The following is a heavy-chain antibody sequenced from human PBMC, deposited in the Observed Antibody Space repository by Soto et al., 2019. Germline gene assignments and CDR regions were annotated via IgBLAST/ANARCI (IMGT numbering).Heavy chain of an antibody. CDR3: ARSTYSSSWNY. CDR2: IIPIFGTA. J-gene: IGHJ4*02. CDR1: GGTFSSYA. Sequence: ASVKVSWKASGGTFSSYAISWVRQAPGQGLEWRGGIIPIFGTANYAQKFQGRVTITADESTSTAYMELSSLRSEDTAVYYCARSTYSSSWNYWGQGTLVTVSS. V-gene: IGHV1-69*13. D-gene: IGHD6-13*01.